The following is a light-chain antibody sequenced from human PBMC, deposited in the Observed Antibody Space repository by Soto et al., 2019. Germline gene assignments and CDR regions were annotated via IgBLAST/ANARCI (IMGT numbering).Light chain of an antibody. Sequence: AIRMTQSPSSFSASTGDRVTITCRASQGISSYLAWYQQKPGKAPKLLIYAASTLQSGVPSRFSGSGSGTDFTLTISCLQSEDFATYYCQQYYSIFTFGPGTKVDIK. J-gene: IGKJ3*01. CDR3: QQYYSIFT. V-gene: IGKV1-8*01. CDR1: QGISSY. CDR2: AAS.